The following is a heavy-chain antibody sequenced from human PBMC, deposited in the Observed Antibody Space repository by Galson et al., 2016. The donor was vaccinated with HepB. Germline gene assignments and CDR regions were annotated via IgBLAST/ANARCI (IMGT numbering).Heavy chain of an antibody. CDR1: GGSISSVDYS. J-gene: IGHJ5*02. V-gene: IGHV4-30-2*01. CDR2: ISHSGYT. CDR3: ARSYCSATSCYDWFDP. D-gene: IGHD2-2*01. Sequence: TLSLTCGVSGGSISSVDYSWSWIRQAPGRGLEWIGDISHSGYTSYNPSLRSRVTISIDRSQNHFSLNLCSVAAADTAVYYCARSYCSATSCYDWFDPWGQGTLVTVSS.